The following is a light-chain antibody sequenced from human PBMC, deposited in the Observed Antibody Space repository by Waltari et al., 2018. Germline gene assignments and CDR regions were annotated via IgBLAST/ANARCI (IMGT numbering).Light chain of an antibody. CDR1: SSDVGGYNF. J-gene: IGLJ3*02. V-gene: IGLV2-14*03. CDR2: DVN. CDR3: SSYTISSTWV. Sequence: QSALTQPASVSGSPGQSITISCTGTSSDVGGYNFVSWYQQHSGKAPKLMIYDVNNRPSGVSNRFSGSKSGNTASLTISGLQAEDEADYFCSSYTISSTWVFGGGTNLTVL.